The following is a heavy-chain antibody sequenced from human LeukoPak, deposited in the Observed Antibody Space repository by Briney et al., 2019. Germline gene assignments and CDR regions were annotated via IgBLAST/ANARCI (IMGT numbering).Heavy chain of an antibody. CDR1: GFTVSSNY. Sequence: GGSLRLSCAASGFTVSSNYMSWVRQAPVKGLEWVSVIYSGGSTYYADSVKGRFTISRDNSKNTLYLQMNSLRAEDTAVYYCAKSIVVVKEDYFDYWGQGTLVTVSS. V-gene: IGHV3-66*01. D-gene: IGHD2-2*01. CDR3: AKSIVVVKEDYFDY. J-gene: IGHJ4*02. CDR2: IYSGGST.